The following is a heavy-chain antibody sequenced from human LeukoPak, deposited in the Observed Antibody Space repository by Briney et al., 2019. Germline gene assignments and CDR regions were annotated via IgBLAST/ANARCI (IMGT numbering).Heavy chain of an antibody. CDR1: GGSISSYY. Sequence: SETLSLTCTVSGGSISSYYWSWIRQPLGKGLEWIGSIVYSGSTYYNPSLKSRVTISADTSENQFSLKLSSVTAADTAVYYCARDGREIYGDYVGIYYMDVWGKGTTVTVSS. V-gene: IGHV4-39*02. J-gene: IGHJ6*03. CDR3: ARDGREIYGDYVGIYYMDV. D-gene: IGHD4-17*01. CDR2: IVYSGST.